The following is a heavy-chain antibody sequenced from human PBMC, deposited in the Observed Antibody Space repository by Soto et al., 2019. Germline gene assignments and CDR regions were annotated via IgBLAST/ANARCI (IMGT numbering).Heavy chain of an antibody. CDR2: ITFRGDNT. J-gene: IGHJ4*02. CDR1: GFTFSSYA. CDR3: AKLGTMGVFDN. Sequence: EVQLLESGGGLVQPGGSLRLSCAASGFTFSSYAMSWVRQAPGKGLEWLAGITFRGDNTYYADSVKGRFTLSRDNSRNRLDPQMNSLKVEDTALYCCAKLGTMGVFDNWGQGTLLTVSS. V-gene: IGHV3-23*01. D-gene: IGHD1-26*01.